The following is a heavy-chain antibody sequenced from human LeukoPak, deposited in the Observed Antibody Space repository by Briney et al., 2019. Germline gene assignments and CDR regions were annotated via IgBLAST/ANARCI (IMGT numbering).Heavy chain of an antibody. CDR2: INQDGSEK. CDR1: RFSFSNYW. CDR3: ASNWNYVRGYGMDV. D-gene: IGHD1-20*01. J-gene: IGHJ6*02. V-gene: IGHV3-7*01. Sequence: GGSPRLSCAASRFSFSNYWLTWVGQAQGKRLQWVANINQDGSEKHYVDSLRGRFTISRDNAKNSLYLQMNSLRAEDTAVYYCASNWNYVRGYGMDVWGQGTTLTVSS.